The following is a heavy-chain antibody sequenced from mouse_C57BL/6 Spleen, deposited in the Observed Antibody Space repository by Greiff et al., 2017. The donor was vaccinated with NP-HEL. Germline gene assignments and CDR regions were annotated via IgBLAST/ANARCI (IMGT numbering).Heavy chain of an antibody. V-gene: IGHV1-82*01. J-gene: IGHJ4*01. Sequence: QVQLKQSGPELVKPGASVKISCKASGYAFSSSWMNWVKQRPGKGLEWIGRIYPGDGDTNYNGKFKGKATLTADKSSSTAYMQLSSLTSEDSAVYFCARQYSSGYDAMDYWGQGTSVTVSS. CDR2: IYPGDGDT. D-gene: IGHD3-2*02. CDR1: GYAFSSSW. CDR3: ARQYSSGYDAMDY.